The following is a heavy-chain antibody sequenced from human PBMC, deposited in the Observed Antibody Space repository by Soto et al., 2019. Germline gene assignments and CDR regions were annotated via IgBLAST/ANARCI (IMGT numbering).Heavy chain of an antibody. D-gene: IGHD4-17*01. CDR2: INSDGSST. Sequence: EVQLVESGGGLVQPGGSLRLSCAASGFTFSSYWMHWVRQAPGKGLVWVSHINSDGSSTSYADSVKGRFTISRDNAKNTLYLQMNSLRAEDTAVYYCARAYPGAYGDYGDPGDYYYMDVWGKGTTVTVSS. J-gene: IGHJ6*03. CDR3: ARAYPGAYGDYGDPGDYYYMDV. V-gene: IGHV3-74*01. CDR1: GFTFSSYW.